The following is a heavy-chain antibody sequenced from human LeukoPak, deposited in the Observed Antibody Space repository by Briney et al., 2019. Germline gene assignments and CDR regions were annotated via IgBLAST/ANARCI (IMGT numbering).Heavy chain of an antibody. V-gene: IGHV3-7*05. CDR1: GFTFSNYW. Sequence: GGSLRLSCAASGFTFSNYWMNWVRQVPGKGLEWVANINQDGSLKYYVDSVKGRFTISRDNAKNSLYLQMNSLRAEDTAVYYCARGMAVAANWFDPWGQGTLVTVSS. D-gene: IGHD6-19*01. J-gene: IGHJ5*02. CDR2: INQDGSLK. CDR3: ARGMAVAANWFDP.